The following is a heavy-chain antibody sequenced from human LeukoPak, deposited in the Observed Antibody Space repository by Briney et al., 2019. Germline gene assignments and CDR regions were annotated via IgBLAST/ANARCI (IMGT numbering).Heavy chain of an antibody. J-gene: IGHJ4*02. CDR1: GGSISSSSYY. Sequence: SETLSLTCTVSGGSISSSSYYWGWIRQPPGKGLEWIGSIYYSGSTYYNPSLKSRVTISVDTSKNQFSLKLSSVTAADTAVYYCARASWSGDPQFDYWGQGTLVTVSS. CDR3: ARASWSGDPQFDY. V-gene: IGHV4-39*07. D-gene: IGHD7-27*01. CDR2: IYYSGST.